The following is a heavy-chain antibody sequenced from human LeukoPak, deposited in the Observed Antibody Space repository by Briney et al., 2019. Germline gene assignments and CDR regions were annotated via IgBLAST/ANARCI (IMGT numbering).Heavy chain of an antibody. J-gene: IGHJ3*01. CDR1: GYSISSGYY. V-gene: IGHV4-38-2*02. CDR3: ARRRIVGVVAVLDV. Sequence: SETLSLTCTVSGYSISSGYYWGWIRQPPGKGLEWIGSIYHSGSTYYNPSLKSRVTISVDTSKNQFSLKLNSVTAADTAVYHCARRRIVGVVAVLDVWGQGTMVTVSS. D-gene: IGHD1-26*01. CDR2: IYHSGST.